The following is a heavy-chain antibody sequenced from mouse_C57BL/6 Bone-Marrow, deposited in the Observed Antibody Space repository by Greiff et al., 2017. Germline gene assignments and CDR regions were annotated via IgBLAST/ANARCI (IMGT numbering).Heavy chain of an antibody. CDR2: ISSGGSYT. D-gene: IGHD1-1*01. CDR1: GFTFSSYG. V-gene: IGHV5-6*01. J-gene: IGHJ4*01. Sequence: EVQLVESGGDLVKPGGSLKLSCAASGFTFSSYGMSWVRQTPDKRLEWVATISSGGSYTYYPDSVKGRFTISRDNAKNTLYLQMSSLKSEDTAMYYGARPLLRRAMDYWGQGTSVTVSS. CDR3: ARPLLRRAMDY.